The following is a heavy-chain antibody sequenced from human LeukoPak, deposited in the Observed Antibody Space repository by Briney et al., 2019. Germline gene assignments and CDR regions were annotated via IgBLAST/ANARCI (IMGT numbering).Heavy chain of an antibody. J-gene: IGHJ3*02. D-gene: IGHD5-18*01. CDR2: ISWDGGST. CDR1: GFTFDDYT. V-gene: IGHV3-43*01. CDR3: AKDIAAMAIDAFDI. Sequence: PGGSLRLSCAASGFTFDDYTMHWVRQAPGKGLEWVSLISWDGGSTYYADSVKGRFTISRDNSKNSLYLQMNSLRTGDTALYYCAKDIAAMAIDAFDIWGQGTMVTVSS.